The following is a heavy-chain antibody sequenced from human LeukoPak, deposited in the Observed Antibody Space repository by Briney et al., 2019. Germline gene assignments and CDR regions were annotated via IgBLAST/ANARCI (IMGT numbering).Heavy chain of an antibody. CDR1: GGSIGLHY. J-gene: IGHJ4*02. D-gene: IGHD6-13*01. CDR3: ARGISSSWTFYFDY. V-gene: IGHV4-59*11. CDR2: VYFSGTT. Sequence: SETLSLTCSISGGSIGLHYWSWIRQPPGKGLEWIGHVYFSGTTKYNPSLKSRVTVSVDTSRDQFSLHLESVTAADTAVYYCARGISSSWTFYFDYWGQGSLVTVSS.